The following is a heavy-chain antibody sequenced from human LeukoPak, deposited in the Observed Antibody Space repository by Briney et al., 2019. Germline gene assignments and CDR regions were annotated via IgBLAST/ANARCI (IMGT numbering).Heavy chain of an antibody. J-gene: IGHJ5*02. CDR1: GFTFNNYA. CDR3: AKDPTSVGGRHDWLLDS. V-gene: IGHV3-23*01. D-gene: IGHD3-9*01. CDR2: IGFGDDSA. Sequence: GGSLRLSCAASGFTFNNYAMSWVRQAPGKGLEWVSTIGFGDDSAYYADSVKGRFTISRDNSKNTLYLQMNYLRAVDTAVYYCAKDPTSVGGRHDWLLDSWGQGTLVTVSS.